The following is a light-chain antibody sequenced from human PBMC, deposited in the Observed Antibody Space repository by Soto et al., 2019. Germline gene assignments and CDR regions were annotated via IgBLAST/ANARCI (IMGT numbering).Light chain of an antibody. CDR2: DVS. Sequence: QSVLTQPRSVSGSPGQSVTISCTGTSSDIGNYNYVSWYQQYPGKAPKLIIYDVSKRPSGIPDRFFGSKFGNTASLTISGLQAEDEADYYRCSYAGSFIFVFGTGTKVTVL. CDR1: SSDIGNYNY. J-gene: IGLJ1*01. V-gene: IGLV2-11*01. CDR3: CSYAGSFIFV.